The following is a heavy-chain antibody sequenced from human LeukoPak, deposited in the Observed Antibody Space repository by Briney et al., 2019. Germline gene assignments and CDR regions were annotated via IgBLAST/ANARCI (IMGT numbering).Heavy chain of an antibody. J-gene: IGHJ5*02. CDR1: GGSISSYY. D-gene: IGHD1-26*01. V-gene: IGHV4-59*01. Sequence: SETLSLTCTVSGGSISSYYWSWIRQPPGKGLEWIGYIYYSGSTNYNPSLKSRVTISVDTSKNQFSLKLSSVTAADTAVYYWARAEYSGSYNGSYDPWGQGTLVTVSS. CDR2: IYYSGST. CDR3: ARAEYSGSYNGSYDP.